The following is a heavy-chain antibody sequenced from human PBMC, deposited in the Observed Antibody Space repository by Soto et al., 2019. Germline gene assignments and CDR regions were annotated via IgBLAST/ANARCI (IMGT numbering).Heavy chain of an antibody. D-gene: IGHD6-13*01. CDR2: IHYSGTT. V-gene: IGHV4-30-4*01. J-gene: IGHJ4*02. CDR1: GGSISSDDYY. CDR3: ARERAITATGTRQVDI. Sequence: PSETLSLTCTVSGGSISSDDYYWSWIRQPPGKGLEWIGYIHYSGTTYYSPSLTSRVTISVDTSKNQFSLKLSSVTAADTAVYYCARERAITATGTRQVDIWGQGTLVTVSS.